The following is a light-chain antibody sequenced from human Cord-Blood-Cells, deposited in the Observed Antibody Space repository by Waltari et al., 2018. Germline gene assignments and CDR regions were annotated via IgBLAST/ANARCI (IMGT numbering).Light chain of an antibody. V-gene: IGLV2-23*02. CDR3: CSYAGSVV. Sequence: QSALTQPASVSGSPGQSITTSCTGTSSDVGSYNLVSWYQQNPGKAPKLMIYEVSKRPSGVSNRFSGSKSGNTASLTISGLQAEDEADYYCCSYAGSVVFGGGTKLTVL. CDR2: EVS. J-gene: IGLJ2*01. CDR1: SSDVGSYNL.